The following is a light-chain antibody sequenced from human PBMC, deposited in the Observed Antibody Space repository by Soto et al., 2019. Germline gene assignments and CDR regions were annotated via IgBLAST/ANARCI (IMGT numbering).Light chain of an antibody. V-gene: IGKV3D-15*01. Sequence: EIVMTQSPATLSVSPGERATLSCRASQSVSSNLAWYQQKPGQAPRLLIYGASNRATGIPARFSGSGSGTDFTLTISSLEPDDFATYYCQHYNSYSEAFGQGTKVDI. J-gene: IGKJ1*01. CDR1: QSVSSN. CDR3: QHYNSYSEA. CDR2: GAS.